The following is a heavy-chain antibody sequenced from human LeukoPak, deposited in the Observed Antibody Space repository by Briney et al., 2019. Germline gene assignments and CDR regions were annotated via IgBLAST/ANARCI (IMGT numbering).Heavy chain of an antibody. V-gene: IGHV1-69*04. J-gene: IGHJ4*02. CDR1: GGTFSSYA. CDR2: IIPILGIA. D-gene: IGHD2-2*02. CDR3: ASRYCSSTSCYTGYYFDY. Sequence: SVKVSCKASGGTFSSYAISWVRQTPGQGLEWMGRIIPILGIANYAQKFQGRVTITADKSTSTAYMELSSLRSEDTAVYYCASRYCSSTSCYTGYYFDYWGQGTLVTVSS.